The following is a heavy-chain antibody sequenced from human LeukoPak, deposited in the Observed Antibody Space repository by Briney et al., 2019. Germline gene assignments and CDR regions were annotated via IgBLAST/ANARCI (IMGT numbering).Heavy chain of an antibody. CDR2: INHSGST. J-gene: IGHJ5*02. V-gene: IGHV4-34*01. CDR1: GGSFSGYY. CDR3: ARLSRVNWFDP. Sequence: SETLSLTCAVYGGSFSGYYWSWIRQPPGKGLEWIGEINHSGSTNYNPSLKSRVTISVDTSKNQFSLKLSSVTAADTAGYYCARLSRVNWFDPWGQGTLVTVSS.